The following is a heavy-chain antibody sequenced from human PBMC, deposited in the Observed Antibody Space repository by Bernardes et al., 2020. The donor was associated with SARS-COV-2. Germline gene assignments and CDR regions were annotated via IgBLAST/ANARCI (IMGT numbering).Heavy chain of an antibody. Sequence: VGSLSLSCAASGFTFSTSWMHWVRQAPGQGLVWVSRIKSDGSTMNYADSVKGRFTISRDNAKNTLYLQMNSLRAEDTAVYYCVRENWGIDYWGQGTLLTVSS. J-gene: IGHJ4*02. CDR2: IKSDGSTM. CDR1: GFTFSTSW. CDR3: VRENWGIDY. D-gene: IGHD7-27*01. V-gene: IGHV3-74*01.